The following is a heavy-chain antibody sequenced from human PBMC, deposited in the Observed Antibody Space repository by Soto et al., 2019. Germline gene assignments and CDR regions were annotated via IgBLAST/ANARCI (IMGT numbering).Heavy chain of an antibody. V-gene: IGHV1-69*02. CDR1: GGTFSSYT. CDR2: IIPILGIA. D-gene: IGHD3-22*01. J-gene: IGHJ4*02. CDR3: ATVLYDSSGQDDY. Sequence: QVQLVQSGAEVKKPGSSVKVSCKASGGTFSSYTISWVRQAPGQGLEWMGRIIPILGIANYAQKFQGRVTITADKSTSTAYMELSSLRSEDTAVYYCATVLYDSSGQDDYWGQGTLVTVSS.